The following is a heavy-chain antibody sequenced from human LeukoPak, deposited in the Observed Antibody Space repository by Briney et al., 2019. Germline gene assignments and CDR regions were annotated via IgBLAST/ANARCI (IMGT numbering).Heavy chain of an antibody. Sequence: PGGSLRLSCAASGFTFSSYGMHWVRQAPGKGLEWVAFIRYDGSNKYYADSVKGRFTISRDNSKNTLYLQMNSLRAEDTALYYCARVVAGSSWSYYYMDVWGKGTTVTVSS. CDR3: ARVVAGSSWSYYYMDV. J-gene: IGHJ6*03. CDR1: GFTFSSYG. V-gene: IGHV3-30*02. CDR2: IRYDGSNK. D-gene: IGHD6-13*01.